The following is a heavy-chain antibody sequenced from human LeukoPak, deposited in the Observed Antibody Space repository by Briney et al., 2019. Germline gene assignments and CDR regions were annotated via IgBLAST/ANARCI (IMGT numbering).Heavy chain of an antibody. V-gene: IGHV3-74*01. CDR1: GFTFRSYW. CDR3: ARGYSSTWYADY. Sequence: QSGGSLRLSCAASGFTFRSYWMHWARQAPGKGLVWVSRINTDESSTSYADSVKGRFTTSRDNAKNTVYLQMNSLRAEDTAVYYCARGYSSTWYADYWGQGTLVTVSS. D-gene: IGHD6-13*01. CDR2: INTDESST. J-gene: IGHJ4*02.